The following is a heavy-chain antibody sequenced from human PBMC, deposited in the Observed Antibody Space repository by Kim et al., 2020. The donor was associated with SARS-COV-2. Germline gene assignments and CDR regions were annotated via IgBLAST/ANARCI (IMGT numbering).Heavy chain of an antibody. V-gene: IGHV7-4-1*02. Sequence: QGFTGRFVFSLDTSVSTAYLQISSLKAEDTAVYYCAREYVWGSYRLAFDIWGQGTMVTVSS. CDR3: AREYVWGSYRLAFDI. J-gene: IGHJ3*02. D-gene: IGHD3-16*02.